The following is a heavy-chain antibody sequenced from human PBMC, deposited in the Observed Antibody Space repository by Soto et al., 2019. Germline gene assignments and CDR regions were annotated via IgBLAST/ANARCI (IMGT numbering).Heavy chain of an antibody. CDR3: AKTPPRGDFLSAPDS. Sequence: GGSLRLSCAASGFTLSAYAMTWVRQAPGKGLEWVSTVTSSGSRTFYAASVKGRFTISGDSSNNTVYLQMNSLRVEDTAIYYCAKTPPRGDFLSAPDSWGKRARVSVSS. CDR1: GFTLSAYA. CDR2: VTSSGSRT. J-gene: IGHJ4*02. D-gene: IGHD2-21*01. V-gene: IGHV3-23*05.